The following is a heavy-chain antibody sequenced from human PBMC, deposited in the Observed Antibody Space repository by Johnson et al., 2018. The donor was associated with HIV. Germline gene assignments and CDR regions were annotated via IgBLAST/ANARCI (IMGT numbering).Heavy chain of an antibody. CDR3: ARSQGSGEGAFDI. D-gene: IGHD2-21*01. CDR2: IRQDGSEK. CDR1: GFTFSTYW. V-gene: IGHV3-7*05. Sequence: VQLVESGGGLVQPGGSLRLSCAASGFTFSTYWMIWVRQAPGKVLEWVASIRQDGSEKYYVDSVKGRFTIYRDNAKNSLFLQMNSLRAEDTAMYYCARSQGSGEGAFDIWGQGTKVTVSS. J-gene: IGHJ3*02.